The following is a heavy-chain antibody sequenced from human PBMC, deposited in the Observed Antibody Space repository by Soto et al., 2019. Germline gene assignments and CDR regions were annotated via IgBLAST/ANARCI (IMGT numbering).Heavy chain of an antibody. V-gene: IGHV3-30-3*01. CDR2: ISYDGSNK. Sequence: PGGSLRLSCAASGFTFSSYAMRWVRQAPGKGLEWVAVISYDGSNKYYADSVKGRFTISRDNSKNTLYLQMNSLRAEDTAVYYCAREEIHSGSYCFDYWGQGTLVTVSS. CDR3: AREEIHSGSYCFDY. J-gene: IGHJ4*02. CDR1: GFTFSSYA. D-gene: IGHD1-26*01.